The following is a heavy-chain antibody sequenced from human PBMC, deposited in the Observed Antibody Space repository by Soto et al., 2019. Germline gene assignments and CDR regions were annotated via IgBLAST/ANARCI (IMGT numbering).Heavy chain of an antibody. CDR3: ARVHDYYDSSGYYGHFDY. D-gene: IGHD3-22*01. Sequence: PGESLKISCKGSGYSFTSYWIGWVRQMPGKGLEWMGIIYPGDSDTRYSPSFQGQVTISADKSISTAYLQWSSLKASDTAMYYCARVHDYYDSSGYYGHFDYWGQGTLVTVSS. CDR2: IYPGDSDT. V-gene: IGHV5-51*01. CDR1: GYSFTSYW. J-gene: IGHJ4*02.